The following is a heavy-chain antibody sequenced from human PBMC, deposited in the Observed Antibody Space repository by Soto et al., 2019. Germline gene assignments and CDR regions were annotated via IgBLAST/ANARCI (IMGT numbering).Heavy chain of an antibody. CDR1: GGSITTNW. D-gene: IGHD6-19*01. CDR3: ARHIAVPRTRGFDY. Sequence: QVHLQESGPGLVKPSGTLSLTCAVSGGSITTNWWRWVRQPPGKGLEWIGEIYHSGTTNDNPSLRGRVTISVDKSNTQFSLNLNSVTAADSDIYYCARHIAVPRTRGFDYWGQGNLVTVSS. J-gene: IGHJ4*02. CDR2: IYHSGTT. V-gene: IGHV4-4*02.